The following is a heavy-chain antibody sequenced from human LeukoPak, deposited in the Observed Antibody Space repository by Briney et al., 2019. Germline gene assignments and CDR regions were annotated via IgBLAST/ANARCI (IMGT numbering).Heavy chain of an antibody. CDR2: FDPEDGET. Sequence: ASVKVSCKVSGYTLTELSMHWVRQAPGKGLEWMGGFDPEDGETIYAQKFQGRVTMTEDTSTDTAYMELSSLRSEDTAVYYCARDSSSGTGYYYYYYGMDVWGQGTTVTVSS. CDR1: GYTLTELS. CDR3: ARDSSSGTGYYYYYYGMDV. V-gene: IGHV1-24*01. D-gene: IGHD6-6*01. J-gene: IGHJ6*02.